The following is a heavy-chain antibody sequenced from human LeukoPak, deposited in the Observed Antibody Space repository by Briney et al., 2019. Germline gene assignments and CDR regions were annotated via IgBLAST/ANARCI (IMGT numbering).Heavy chain of an antibody. D-gene: IGHD2-15*01. J-gene: IGHJ4*02. Sequence: GGSLTLSCAVSGFTFDDYGMSWVRQAPGKGLEWVSGINWNGGSTGYADSVKGRFTISRDNAKNSLYLQMNSLRAEDTALYYCARVVEDVVVVAALLRGYFDYWGQGTLVTVSS. CDR1: GFTFDDYG. CDR3: ARVVEDVVVVAALLRGYFDY. CDR2: INWNGGST. V-gene: IGHV3-20*04.